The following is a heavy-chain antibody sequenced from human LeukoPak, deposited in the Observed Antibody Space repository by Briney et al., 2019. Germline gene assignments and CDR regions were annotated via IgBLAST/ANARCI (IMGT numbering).Heavy chain of an antibody. Sequence: PGGSLRLSCAASGFTFSSFAMNWVRQAPGQGLEWVSIISGSGDTTHYTDSVKGRFTVSRDNSKNTLYLQMNSLRAEDTAVYYCARGPYCSGGSCYSGPEFNYYYMDVWGKGTTVTVSS. V-gene: IGHV3-23*01. CDR2: ISGSGDTT. D-gene: IGHD2-15*01. CDR3: ARGPYCSGGSCYSGPEFNYYYMDV. CDR1: GFTFSSFA. J-gene: IGHJ6*03.